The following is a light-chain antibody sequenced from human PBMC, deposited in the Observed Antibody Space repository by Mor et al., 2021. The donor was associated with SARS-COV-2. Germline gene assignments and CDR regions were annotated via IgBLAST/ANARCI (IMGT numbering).Light chain of an antibody. CDR2: MDN. CDR3: AAWDDILSGPV. J-gene: IGLJ3*02. Sequence: TISCSGSSSNIGSNYIYWYQQLPGTAPKLLIYMDNQRPSWVPDRFSGSKSDTSASLAISGLRSEDEADYYCAAWDDILSGPVFGGGTKLT. CDR1: SSNIGSNY. V-gene: IGLV1-47*01.